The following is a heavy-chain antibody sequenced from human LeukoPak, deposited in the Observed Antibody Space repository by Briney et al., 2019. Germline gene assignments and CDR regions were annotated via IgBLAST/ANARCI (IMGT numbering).Heavy chain of an antibody. J-gene: IGHJ6*03. V-gene: IGHV2-70*11. CDR3: ARSLHIYPYYYVDV. CDR1: GFSLNTNGMC. D-gene: IGHD5/OR15-5a*01. Sequence: SGPTLVNPTQTLTLTCTVSGFSLNTNGMCVSWIRKPPGKALEWLARIDWDDDEYFSTSLKTRLTISKDTSKNQVVLTMTNMDPVDTATYYCARSLHIYPYYYVDVWGTGTTVTVSS. CDR2: IDWDDDE.